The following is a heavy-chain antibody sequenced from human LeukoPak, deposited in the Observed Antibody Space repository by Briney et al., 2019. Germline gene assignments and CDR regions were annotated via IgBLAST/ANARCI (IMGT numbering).Heavy chain of an antibody. V-gene: IGHV4-39*07. D-gene: IGHD6-19*01. CDR2: INHSGST. Sequence: SETLSLTCTVSGDSISNTTYYWSWIRQPPGKGLEWIGEINHSGSTNYNPSLKSRVTISVDTSKNQFSLNLSSVTAADTAVYYCARVSTGWYHYFDSWGQGTLVTVSS. J-gene: IGHJ4*02. CDR3: ARVSTGWYHYFDS. CDR1: GDSISNTTYY.